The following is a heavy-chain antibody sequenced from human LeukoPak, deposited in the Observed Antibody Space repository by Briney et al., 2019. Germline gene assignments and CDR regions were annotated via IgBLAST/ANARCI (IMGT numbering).Heavy chain of an antibody. D-gene: IGHD1-26*01. V-gene: IGHV1-69*05. CDR1: GGTFSNYA. J-gene: IGHJ4*02. Sequence: GASVKVSCKASGGTFSNYAISWVRQAPGQGLEWMGRIIPVFGTANYAQKFQGRVTITTDESTSTAYMDLSSLRSEDTAVYYCARAFLGAGDPYYFDYWGQGTLVTVSS. CDR3: ARAFLGAGDPYYFDY. CDR2: IIPVFGTA.